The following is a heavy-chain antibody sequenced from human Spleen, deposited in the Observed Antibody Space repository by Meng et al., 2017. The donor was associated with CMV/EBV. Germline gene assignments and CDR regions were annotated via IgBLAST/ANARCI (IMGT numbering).Heavy chain of an antibody. CDR3: ARVRHRITMPFDY. V-gene: IGHV1-2*02. CDR2: INPNSGGT. CDR1: GYTFTGYY. D-gene: IGHD3-10*01. J-gene: IGHJ4*02. Sequence: ASVKVSCKASGYTFTGYYMHWVRQAPGQGLEWMGWINPNSGGTNYAQKFQGRVTMTRDTSISTAYMELSRLRSDDTAVYYCARVRHRITMPFDYWGQGTLVTVSS.